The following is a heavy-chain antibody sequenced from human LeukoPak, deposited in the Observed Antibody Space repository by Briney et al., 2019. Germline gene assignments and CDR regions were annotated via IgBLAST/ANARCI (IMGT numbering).Heavy chain of an antibody. J-gene: IGHJ3*02. Sequence: GGSLRLSCAASGFSFSAYWMTWVRQAPGEGLEWVANIKHDGSEQHFVDSVEGRFTISRDNAKNSLFLQMNSLRVEDTAVYYCARGDSGRYIGYAFYIWGQGTVVTVSS. CDR2: IKHDGSEQ. D-gene: IGHD6-19*01. CDR1: GFSFSAYW. V-gene: IGHV3-7*01. CDR3: ARGDSGRYIGYAFYI.